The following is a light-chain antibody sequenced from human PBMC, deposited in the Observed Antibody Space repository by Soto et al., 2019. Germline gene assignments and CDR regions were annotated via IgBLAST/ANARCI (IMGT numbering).Light chain of an antibody. CDR1: QSVSSY. J-gene: IGKJ5*01. V-gene: IGKV3-11*01. CDR2: DAS. Sequence: EIMLTHSLATLSLYHRERATLSCRASQSVSSYLAWYQQKPGQAPRLLIYDASNRATGIPARFSGSGSGTDFTLTISSLEPEDFAVYYCQQRNAGPPITFGQVRRLEVK. CDR3: QQRNAGPPIT.